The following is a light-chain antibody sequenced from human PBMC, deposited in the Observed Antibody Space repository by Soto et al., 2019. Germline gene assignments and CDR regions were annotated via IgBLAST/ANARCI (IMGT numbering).Light chain of an antibody. CDR3: MQGTHWPWT. Sequence: DVVMTQSPLSLPVTLGQPASISCRSSQSLIHSDGNTYLSWFQQRPGQSPRRLIYEVSDRDSGVPDRFTGSASGTDFTLKISRVEAEDVGVYYCMQGTHWPWTFSQGTEVEIK. V-gene: IGKV2-30*02. CDR1: QSLIHSDGNTY. CDR2: EVS. J-gene: IGKJ1*01.